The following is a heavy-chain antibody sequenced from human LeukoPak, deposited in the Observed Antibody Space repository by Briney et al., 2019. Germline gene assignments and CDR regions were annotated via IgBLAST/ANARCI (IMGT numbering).Heavy chain of an antibody. CDR3: AAEDVWHYSNLATQWGV. CDR2: IVVGSGNT. D-gene: IGHD4-11*01. Sequence: GASVKVSCKASGFTFTSSAVQWVRQARGQRLEWIGWIVVGSGNTNYAQKFQERVTITRDMSTSTAYMELSSLRSEDTAVYYCAAEDVWHYSNLATQWGVWGKGTTVTVSS. V-gene: IGHV1-58*01. J-gene: IGHJ6*04. CDR1: GFTFTSSA.